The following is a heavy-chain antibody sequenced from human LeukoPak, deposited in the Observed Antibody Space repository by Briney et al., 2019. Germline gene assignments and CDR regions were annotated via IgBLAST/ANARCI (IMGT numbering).Heavy chain of an antibody. V-gene: IGHV3-23*01. D-gene: IGHD3-22*01. CDR3: ARDLVPIDDAFDI. CDR1: GFTFSTYG. Sequence: GGSLRLSCVASGFTFSTYGMSWVRQAPGKGLEWVSAISGSGGSTYYADSVKGRFTISRDNSKNSLYLQMNSLRAEDTAVYYCARDLVPIDDAFDIWGQGTMVTVSS. CDR2: ISGSGGST. J-gene: IGHJ3*02.